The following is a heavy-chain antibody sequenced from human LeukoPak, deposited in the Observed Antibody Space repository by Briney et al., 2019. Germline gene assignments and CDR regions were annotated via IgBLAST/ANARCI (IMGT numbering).Heavy chain of an antibody. CDR1: GFTFSSYA. J-gene: IGHJ4*02. V-gene: IGHV3-30-3*01. CDR2: ISYDGSNK. D-gene: IGHD3-3*01. CDR3: ARDPQIESGIFGVVIDY. Sequence: PGESLRLSCAASGFTFSSYAMHWVRQAPGKGLEWVAVISYDGSNKYYADSVKGRFTISRDNSKNTLYLQMNSLRAEDTAVYYCARDPQIESGIFGVVIDYWGQGTLVTVSS.